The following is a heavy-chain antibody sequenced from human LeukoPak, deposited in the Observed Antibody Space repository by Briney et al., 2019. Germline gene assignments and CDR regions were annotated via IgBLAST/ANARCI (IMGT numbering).Heavy chain of an antibody. CDR3: ARRRDLYSGSYYPFDY. V-gene: IGHV5-51*01. J-gene: IGHJ4*02. D-gene: IGHD1-26*01. CDR2: IYPGDSDA. Sequence: GESLKISCKGSGYSFTSYWIGGVRQMPGKGLKWRGIIYPGDSDARCSSSFQGQVTISADKSISTAYLQWSSLKASDTAMYYCARRRDLYSGSYYPFDYWGQGTLVTVSS. CDR1: GYSFTSYW.